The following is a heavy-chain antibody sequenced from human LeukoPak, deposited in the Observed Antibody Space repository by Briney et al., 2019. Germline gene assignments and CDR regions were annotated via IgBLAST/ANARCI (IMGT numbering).Heavy chain of an antibody. Sequence: ASVKVSCKASGYTFTGYYMHWVRQAPGQGLEWMGRINPNSGGTNYAQKFQGRVTMTRDTSFSTAYMELSRLRSDDTAVYYCARVQGRYYDSSGYPPSYWGQGTLVTVSS. J-gene: IGHJ4*02. CDR1: GYTFTGYY. V-gene: IGHV1-2*06. D-gene: IGHD3-22*01. CDR3: ARVQGRYYDSSGYPPSY. CDR2: INPNSGGT.